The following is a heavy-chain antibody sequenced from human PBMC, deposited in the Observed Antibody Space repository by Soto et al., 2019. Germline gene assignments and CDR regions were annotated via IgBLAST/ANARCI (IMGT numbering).Heavy chain of an antibody. J-gene: IGHJ3*02. CDR3: AADGARTVGAIDAFDI. D-gene: IGHD1-26*01. V-gene: IGHV1-58*01. Sequence: GASVKVSCKASGFTFTSSAVQWVRQARGQRLEWIGWIVVGSGNTNYAQKFQERVTITRDMSTSTAYMELSSLRSEDTAVYYCAADGARTVGAIDAFDISGQGTMVTVS. CDR2: IVVGSGNT. CDR1: GFTFTSSA.